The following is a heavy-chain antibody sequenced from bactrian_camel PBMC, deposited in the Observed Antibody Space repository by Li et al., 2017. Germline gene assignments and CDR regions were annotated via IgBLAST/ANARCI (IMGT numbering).Heavy chain of an antibody. Sequence: HVQLVESGGGLVQPGGSLRLSCAASGFTFSTYYMSWVRQPPGKGLEWVSTITIEGRKTYYPDSVQGRFTISRDNAKNTLYLQMNNLKPEDTAMYVCAADPPHRCGSRDYGWTYAGKGTQVTVS. CDR2: ITIEGRKT. J-gene: IGHJ7*01. CDR1: GFTFSTYY. V-gene: IGHV3-2*01.